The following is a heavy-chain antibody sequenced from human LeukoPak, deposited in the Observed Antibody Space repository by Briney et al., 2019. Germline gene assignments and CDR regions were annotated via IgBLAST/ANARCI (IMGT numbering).Heavy chain of an antibody. D-gene: IGHD4-17*01. Sequence: SVKVSCKASGGTFSSYAISWVRQAPGQGLEWMGRIIPILGIANYAQKFQGRVTITADKSTSTAYMELSSLRSEDTAVYFCARGKDYGDSNYYYYYGMDVWGQGTTVTVSS. CDR3: ARGKDYGDSNYYYYYGMDV. J-gene: IGHJ6*02. CDR1: GGTFSSYA. CDR2: IIPILGIA. V-gene: IGHV1-69*04.